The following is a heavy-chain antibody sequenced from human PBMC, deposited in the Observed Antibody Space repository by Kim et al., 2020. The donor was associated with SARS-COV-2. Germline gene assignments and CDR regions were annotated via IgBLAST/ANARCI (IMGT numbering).Heavy chain of an antibody. CDR2: IGTAGDP. V-gene: IGHV3-13*05. CDR1: GSTFSNYD. J-gene: IGHJ2*01. CDR3: ARGGGGSYGWYFDL. Sequence: GGSLRLSCAASGSTFSNYDMHWVRQPTGEGLEWVSAIGTAGDPYYPDSVKGRFTVSRENAKNSLYLQMNSLRAGDTAVYYCARGGGGSYGWYFDLWGRGTLVTVSS. D-gene: IGHD3-10*01.